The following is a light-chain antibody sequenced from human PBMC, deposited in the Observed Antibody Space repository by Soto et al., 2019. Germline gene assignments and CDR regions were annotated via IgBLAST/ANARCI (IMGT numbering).Light chain of an antibody. CDR1: SSDVGGYNY. V-gene: IGLV2-8*01. CDR3: SSYAGSNNFGV. CDR2: EVS. Sequence: QSALTQPPSASGSPGQSVTISCTGTSSDVGGYNYVSWYQQHPGKAPKLMIYEVSKRPSGVPDRFSSSKSGNTASLTVSGLQAEDEADYYCSSYAGSNNFGVFGTGTKVTVL. J-gene: IGLJ1*01.